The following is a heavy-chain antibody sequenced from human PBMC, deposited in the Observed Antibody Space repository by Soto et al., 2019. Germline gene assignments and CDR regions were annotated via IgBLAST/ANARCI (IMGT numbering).Heavy chain of an antibody. J-gene: IGHJ5*02. CDR2: IYHSGST. V-gene: IGHV4-39*01. Sequence: SETLSLTCSVSGGSISSNNYYWGWIRQPPGKGLEWIGSIYHSGSTYYNPSLKSRVTISVDTSKNQFSLKLSSVTAADTAVYYCASLRAFSSGSYYVAGLDPWGQGTLVTVSS. CDR1: GGSISSNNYY. CDR3: ASLRAFSSGSYYVAGLDP. D-gene: IGHD3-10*01.